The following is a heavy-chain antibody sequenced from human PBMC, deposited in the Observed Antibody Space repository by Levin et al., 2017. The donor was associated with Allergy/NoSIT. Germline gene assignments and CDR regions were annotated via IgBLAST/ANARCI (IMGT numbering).Heavy chain of an antibody. CDR2: IYSGGST. CDR1: GFTVSSNY. Sequence: GESLKISCAASGFTVSSNYMSWVRQAPGKGLEWVSVIYSGGSTYYADSVKGRFTISRDNSKNTLYLQMNSLRAEDTAVYYCARDLPPTGYSNQYGGMDVWGQGTTVTVSS. CDR3: ARDLPPTGYSNQYGGMDV. V-gene: IGHV3-53*01. D-gene: IGHD4-11*01. J-gene: IGHJ6*02.